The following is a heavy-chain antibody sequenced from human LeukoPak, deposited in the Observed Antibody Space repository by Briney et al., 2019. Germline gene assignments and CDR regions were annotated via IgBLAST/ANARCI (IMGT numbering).Heavy chain of an antibody. CDR2: ISPHNGKT. V-gene: IGHV1-18*04. Sequence: GASVKVSCKASGYIFVSHGISWVRQAPGQGLEWMGWISPHNGKTEYAQKFQGRVSMSRDTSTSTVYMELRSLRSDDTAVYYCARKIPPLATVITKYYQCFMDVWGKGTTVTVSS. D-gene: IGHD4-23*01. CDR1: GYIFVSHG. CDR3: ARKIPPLATVITKYYQCFMDV. J-gene: IGHJ6*03.